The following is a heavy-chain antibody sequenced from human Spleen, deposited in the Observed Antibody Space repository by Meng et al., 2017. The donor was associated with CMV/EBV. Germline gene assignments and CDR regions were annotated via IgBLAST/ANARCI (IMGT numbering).Heavy chain of an antibody. J-gene: IGHJ4*02. D-gene: IGHD6-13*01. V-gene: IGHV3-48*03. CDR1: GYTFTSYG. CDR3: ARDEQQLYDY. Sequence: SCKASGYTFTSYGISWVRQAPGKGLEWVSYISSSGSTIYYADSVKGRFTISRDNAKNSLYLQMNSLRAEDTAVYYCARDEQQLYDYWGQGTLVTVSS. CDR2: ISSSGSTI.